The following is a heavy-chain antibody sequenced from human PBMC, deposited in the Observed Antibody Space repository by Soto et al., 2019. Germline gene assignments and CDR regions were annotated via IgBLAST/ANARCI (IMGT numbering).Heavy chain of an antibody. D-gene: IGHD2-2*01. CDR3: AKSIYCPTTRCFRGFDI. J-gene: IGHJ3*02. CDR2: IAAESGVI. Sequence: EVPLLESGGGLVQPGGSLTLSCAASGFTFGNYAMAWVRQAPGEGLEWVSVIAAESGVIHYADSVKGRFTISRDNSKNTLYLQMKSLRAEDTAIYYCAKSIYCPTTRCFRGFDIWGQGTMVIVSS. CDR1: GFTFGNYA. V-gene: IGHV3-23*01.